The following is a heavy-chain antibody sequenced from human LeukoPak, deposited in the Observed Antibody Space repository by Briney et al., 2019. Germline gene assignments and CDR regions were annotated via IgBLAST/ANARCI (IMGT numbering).Heavy chain of an antibody. J-gene: IGHJ3*02. CDR2: INDSGST. V-gene: IGHV4-34*01. Sequence: SETLSLTCAVYGGSFGGYYWSCIRQPPGKGLEWIGEINDSGSTNYNPSLKSRVTISVDTSKNQLSLKLSSVTAADTAVYYCARIRGLYGSYFRGGEATSRGFDIWGQGTMVTVSS. D-gene: IGHD1-26*01. CDR1: GGSFGGYY. CDR3: ARIRGLYGSYFRGGEATSRGFDI.